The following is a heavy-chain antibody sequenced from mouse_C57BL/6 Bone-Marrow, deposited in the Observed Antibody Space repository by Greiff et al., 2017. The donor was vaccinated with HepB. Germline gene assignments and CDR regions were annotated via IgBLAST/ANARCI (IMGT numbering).Heavy chain of an antibody. CDR3: ARRVVARDYWYFDV. J-gene: IGHJ1*03. D-gene: IGHD1-1*01. Sequence: QVHVKQSGAELVRPGTSVKVSCKASGYAFTNYLIEWVKQRPGQGLEWIGVINPGSGGTNYNEKFKGKATLTADKSSSTAYMQLSSLTSEDSAVYFCARRVVARDYWYFDVWGTGTTVTVSS. CDR1: GYAFTNYL. CDR2: INPGSGGT. V-gene: IGHV1-54*01.